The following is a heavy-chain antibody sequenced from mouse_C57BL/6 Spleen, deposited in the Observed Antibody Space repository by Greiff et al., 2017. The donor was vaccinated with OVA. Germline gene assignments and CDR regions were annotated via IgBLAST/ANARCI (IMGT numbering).Heavy chain of an antibody. CDR1: GFTFSSYG. CDR3: ARSSNYYFDY. V-gene: IGHV5-6*01. D-gene: IGHD2-5*01. CDR2: ISSGGSYT. Sequence: VQLKESGGDLVKPGGSLKLSCAASGFTFSSYGMSWVRQTPDKRLEWVATISSGGSYTYYPDSVKGRFTISRDNAKNTLYLQMSSLKSEDTAMYYCARSSNYYFDYWGQGTTLTVSS. J-gene: IGHJ2*01.